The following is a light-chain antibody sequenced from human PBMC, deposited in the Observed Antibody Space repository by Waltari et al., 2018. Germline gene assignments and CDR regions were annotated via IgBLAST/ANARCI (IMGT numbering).Light chain of an antibody. Sequence: QSALPQPASVSGSPGQPIPISCTGTDSDIGAYNYVSWYQQHPGIAPKLLLYDVSDRPSGVSDRFSGSKSGKTASLTISGLQPEDAADYYCSSYTRRNTVIFGGGTKLTVV. V-gene: IGLV2-14*03. CDR1: DSDIGAYNY. CDR2: DVS. J-gene: IGLJ2*01. CDR3: SSYTRRNTVI.